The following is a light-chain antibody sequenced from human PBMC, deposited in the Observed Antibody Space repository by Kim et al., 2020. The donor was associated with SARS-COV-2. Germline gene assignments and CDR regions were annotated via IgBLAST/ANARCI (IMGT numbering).Light chain of an antibody. CDR3: QQYINWPMYT. CDR2: GAS. Sequence: VLTQSPATLSVSPEERATLSCRASQSVSSNLAWFQQKPGQAPRLLIYGASTRATGIPARFSGSGSGTEFTLTITSLQSEDFAVYYCQQYINWPMYTFGQGTKLEI. CDR1: QSVSSN. V-gene: IGKV3-15*01. J-gene: IGKJ2*01.